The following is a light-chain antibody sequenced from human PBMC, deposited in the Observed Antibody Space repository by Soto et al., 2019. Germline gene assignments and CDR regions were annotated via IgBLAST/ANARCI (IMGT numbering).Light chain of an antibody. Sequence: ETVLTQSPATLSLSPGERATLSCRASQSVSRYLAWYQQKPGQAPRLLIYDASNRATGIPVRFSGSGSGTDFTLTISSLEPEDFAVYYCQHRSNWPLTFGGGTKVEIK. V-gene: IGKV3-11*01. J-gene: IGKJ4*01. CDR2: DAS. CDR1: QSVSRY. CDR3: QHRSNWPLT.